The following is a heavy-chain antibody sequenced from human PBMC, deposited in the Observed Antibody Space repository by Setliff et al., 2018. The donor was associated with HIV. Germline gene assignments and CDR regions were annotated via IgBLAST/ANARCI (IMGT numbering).Heavy chain of an antibody. CDR2: IIPSLTIA. V-gene: IGHV1-69*10. CDR3: ARDHQTMLWLDY. Sequence: VASVKVSCKASGGTFSSYAFNWVRQAPGQGLEWVGGIIPSLTIANYAQKFQGRVTITADISTRTVYMELSSLTSEDTAIYYCARDHQTMLWLDYWGQGTLVTVSS. D-gene: IGHD2-21*01. CDR1: GGTFSSYA. J-gene: IGHJ4*02.